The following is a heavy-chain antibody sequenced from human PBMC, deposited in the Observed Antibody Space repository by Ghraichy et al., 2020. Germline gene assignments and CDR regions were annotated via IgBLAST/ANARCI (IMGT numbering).Heavy chain of an antibody. Sequence: SVKVSCKASGGTFSTSGISWVRQAPGQGLEWMGGIIPSFGTANYAQNSQGRVTITADESTSTGYMELYSLRSEDTAVYYCARGNYWHRLDVWGQGTTVTVSS. J-gene: IGHJ6*02. CDR2: IIPSFGTA. V-gene: IGHV1-69*13. CDR1: GGTFSTSG. CDR3: ARGNYWHRLDV. D-gene: IGHD1-7*01.